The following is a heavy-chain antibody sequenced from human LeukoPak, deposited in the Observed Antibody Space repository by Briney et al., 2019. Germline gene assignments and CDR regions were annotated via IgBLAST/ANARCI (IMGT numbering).Heavy chain of an antibody. CDR3: ARHYYDRIVQPVSFDY. Sequence: PSETLSLTCTVSGGSISSSSYYWGWIRQPPGKGLEWIGSIYYSGSTYYNPSLKSRVTISVDTSKNQFSLKLSSVTAADTAVYYCARHYYDRIVQPVSFDYWGQGTLVTVSS. CDR1: GGSISSSSYY. V-gene: IGHV4-39*01. J-gene: IGHJ4*02. D-gene: IGHD3-22*01. CDR2: IYYSGST.